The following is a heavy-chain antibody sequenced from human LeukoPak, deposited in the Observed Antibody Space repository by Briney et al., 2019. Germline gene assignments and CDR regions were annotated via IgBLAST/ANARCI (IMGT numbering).Heavy chain of an antibody. CDR3: ARGPYCSGGSCYGHFDY. CDR1: GFTFNSYS. D-gene: IGHD2-15*01. CDR2: ISSSSSYI. J-gene: IGHJ4*02. Sequence: GGSLRLSCAASGFTFNSYSMNWVRQAPGKGLEWVSSISSSSSYIYYADSVKGRFTISRDNAKNSLYLQMNSLRAEDTAVYYCARGPYCSGGSCYGHFDYWGQGTLVTASS. V-gene: IGHV3-21*01.